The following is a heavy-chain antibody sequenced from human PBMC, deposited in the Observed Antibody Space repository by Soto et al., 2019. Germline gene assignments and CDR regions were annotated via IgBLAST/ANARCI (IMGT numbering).Heavy chain of an antibody. D-gene: IGHD2-15*01. V-gene: IGHV4-31*03. CDR2: IYYSGST. CDR3: ARGRFPSIVVVLQVYFDY. Sequence: PSETLSLTCTVSGGSISSGGYYWSWIRQHPGKGLEWIGYIYYSGSTYYNPSLKSRVTISVDTSKNQFPLKLSSVTAADTAVYYCARGRFPSIVVVLQVYFDYWGQGTLVTVSS. CDR1: GGSISSGGYY. J-gene: IGHJ4*02.